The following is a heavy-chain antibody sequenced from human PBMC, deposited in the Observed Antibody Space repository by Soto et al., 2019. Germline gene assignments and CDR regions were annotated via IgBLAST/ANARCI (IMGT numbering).Heavy chain of an antibody. CDR3: VKDISGRGSYYYYYGMDV. CDR2: ISWNSANM. Sequence: GGSLRLSCAASGFTFDDYAMHWVRQAPGKGLEWVSGISWNSANMNYADSVKARFTISRDNAKNSLSLQMNSLREEDTALYYCVKDISGRGSYYYYYGMDVWGQGTTVTVSS. J-gene: IGHJ6*02. CDR1: GFTFDDYA. D-gene: IGHD3-16*01. V-gene: IGHV3-9*01.